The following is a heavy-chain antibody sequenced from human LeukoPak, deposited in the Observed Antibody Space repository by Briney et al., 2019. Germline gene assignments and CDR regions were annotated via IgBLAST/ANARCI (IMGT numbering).Heavy chain of an antibody. CDR2: ISSSSSYI. CDR1: GFTFSSYS. D-gene: IGHD3-10*01. Sequence: GGSLRLSCAASGFTFSSYSVNWVRQAPGKGLEWVSSISSSSSYIYYADSVKGRFTISRDNSKNILYLQMNSLRAEDTAVYYCAKVAYGSGSYVRISWFDPWGQGTLVTVSS. V-gene: IGHV3-21*04. CDR3: AKVAYGSGSYVRISWFDP. J-gene: IGHJ5*02.